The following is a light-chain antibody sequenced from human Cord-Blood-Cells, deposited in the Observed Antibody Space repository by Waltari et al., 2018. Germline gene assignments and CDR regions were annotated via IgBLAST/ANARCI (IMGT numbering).Light chain of an antibody. J-gene: IGKJ1*01. CDR1: QCVLYSSNNKNY. Sequence: DSLAVSLGERATINCKSSQCVLYSSNNKNYLAWYQQKPGQPPKLLIYWASTRESGVPDRFSGSGSGTDFTLTISSLQAEDVAVYYCQQDYSTPWTFGQGTKVEVK. V-gene: IGKV4-1*01. CDR3: QQDYSTPWT. CDR2: WAS.